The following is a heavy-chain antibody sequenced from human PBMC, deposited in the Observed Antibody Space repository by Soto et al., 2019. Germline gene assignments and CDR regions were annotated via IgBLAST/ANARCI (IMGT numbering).Heavy chain of an antibody. CDR2: INPNSGGT. D-gene: IGHD6-19*01. J-gene: IGHJ5*02. V-gene: IGHV1-2*02. CDR1: GYTFTGYY. CDR3: ARKSSGWYGNWFDP. Sequence: VASVKVSCKASGYTFTGYYMHWVRQAPGQGLEWMGWINPNSGGTNYAQKFQGRVTMTRDTSISTAYMELSRLRSDDTAVYYCARKSSGWYGNWFDPWGQGTLVTVSS.